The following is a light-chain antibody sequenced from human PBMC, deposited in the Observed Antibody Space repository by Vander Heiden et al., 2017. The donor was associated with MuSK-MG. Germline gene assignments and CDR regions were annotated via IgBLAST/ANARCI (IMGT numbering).Light chain of an antibody. CDR2: AAS. CDR1: QSVTGDY. V-gene: IGKV3-20*01. Sequence: VFTQSPRPLSLSPGDTATLSCTARQSVTGDYLAWFQQRPGQAPRLLIEAASRRPAGTPGRFIGSGSGTDFTLTVSRLEPEDFAVYYCQQYGDSPRTFGQGTKVEIK. J-gene: IGKJ1*01. CDR3: QQYGDSPRT.